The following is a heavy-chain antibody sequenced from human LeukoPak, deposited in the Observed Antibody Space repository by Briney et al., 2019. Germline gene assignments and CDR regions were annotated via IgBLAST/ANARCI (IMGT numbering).Heavy chain of an antibody. D-gene: IGHD3/OR15-3a*01. CDR2: ITSGSTTI. Sequence: GGSLRLSCAAPGFIVRSNYMSWVRQAPGKGLEWVSYITSGSTTIYYADSVKGRFTISRDDSKNSLYLQMNSLRAEDTAVYYCAREDFRSHFDYWGQGTLVTVSS. J-gene: IGHJ4*02. CDR3: AREDFRSHFDY. V-gene: IGHV3-48*01. CDR1: GFIVRSNY.